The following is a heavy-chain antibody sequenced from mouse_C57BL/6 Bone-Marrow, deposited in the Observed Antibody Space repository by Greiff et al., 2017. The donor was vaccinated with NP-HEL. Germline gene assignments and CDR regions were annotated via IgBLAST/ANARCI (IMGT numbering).Heavy chain of an antibody. V-gene: IGHV3-1*01. CDR1: GYSITSGYD. CDR2: ISYSGST. Sequence: VQLQESGPGMVKPSQSLSLTCTVTGYSITSGYDWHWIRHFPGNKLEWMGYISYSGSTNYNPSLKSRISITHDTSKNHFFLKLNSVTTEDTATYYCARGTVTMNYFDYWGQGTTLTVSS. CDR3: ARGTVTMNYFDY. D-gene: IGHD2-2*01. J-gene: IGHJ2*01.